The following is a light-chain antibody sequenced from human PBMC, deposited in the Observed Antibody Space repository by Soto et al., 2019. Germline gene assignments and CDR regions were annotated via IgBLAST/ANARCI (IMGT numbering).Light chain of an antibody. Sequence: EIVMTQAPATLSVAPGGRATLSCRASQSISDTLAWYQQKPGQAPRLLIHGASTRATGLPGRFSGSGSGTDFTLTISSLQSEDFAVYYCQQYNKWLWTFGQGTKVDIK. CDR3: QQYNKWLWT. V-gene: IGKV3-15*01. CDR1: QSISDT. CDR2: GAS. J-gene: IGKJ1*01.